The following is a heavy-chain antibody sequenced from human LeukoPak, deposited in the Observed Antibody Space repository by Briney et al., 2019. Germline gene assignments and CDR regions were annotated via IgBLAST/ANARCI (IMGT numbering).Heavy chain of an antibody. D-gene: IGHD5-12*01. Sequence: GGSLRLSCATSGFTSSRLGMQWVRQAPGKGLEWVAVIHNDGTMGQYADSVKGRFTISKDFSRNTLHLQMHSLRDGDTAVYYCAKEGDEFRGYLDVWGKGTTVTVSS. J-gene: IGHJ6*04. V-gene: IGHV3-30*02. CDR1: GFTSSRLG. CDR3: AKEGDEFRGYLDV. CDR2: IHNDGTMG.